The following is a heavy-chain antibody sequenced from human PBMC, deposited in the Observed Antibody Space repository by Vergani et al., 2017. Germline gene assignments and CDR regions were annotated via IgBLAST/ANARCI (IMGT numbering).Heavy chain of an antibody. CDR3: AGVHPGGIYSYYYYYMDV. CDR1: GGSFSGYY. D-gene: IGHD1-26*01. J-gene: IGHJ6*03. CDR2: INHSGST. Sequence: QVQLQQWGAGLSKPSETLSLTCAVYGGSFSGYYWSWIRQPPGKGLEWIGEINHSGSTNYNPSLKSRVTISVDTSKNQFSLKLSSVTAADTAVYYCAGVHPGGIYSYYYYYMDVWSKGTTVTVSS. V-gene: IGHV4-34*01.